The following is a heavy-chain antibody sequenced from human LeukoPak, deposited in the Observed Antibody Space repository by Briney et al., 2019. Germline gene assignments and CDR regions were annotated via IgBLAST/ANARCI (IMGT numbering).Heavy chain of an antibody. V-gene: IGHV3-15*01. J-gene: IGHJ4*02. Sequence: GGALRLSGAASGFNSRNAWMSGVCKPQGKGLEWFGRIKSKTDGGTTDYAAPVKGRFTISRDDSKNTLYLQMNSLKTEDTAVYYCTTVVGATTRSPFDYWGQGTLVTVSS. CDR3: TTVVGATTRSPFDY. D-gene: IGHD1-26*01. CDR2: IKSKTDGGTT. CDR1: GFNSRNAW.